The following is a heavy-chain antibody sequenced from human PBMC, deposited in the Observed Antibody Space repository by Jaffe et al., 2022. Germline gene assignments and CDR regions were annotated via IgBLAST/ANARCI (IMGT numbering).Heavy chain of an antibody. CDR3: ARQGEEIAAAGAYGFDY. CDR2: IYYSGST. CDR1: GGSISSSSYY. Sequence: QLQLQESGPGLVKPSETLSLTCTVSGGSISSSSYYWGWIRQPPGKGLEWIGSIYYSGSTYYNPSLKSRVTISVDTSKNQFSLKLSSVTAADTAVYYCARQGEEIAAAGAYGFDYWGQGTLVTVSS. D-gene: IGHD6-13*01. V-gene: IGHV4-39*01. J-gene: IGHJ4*02.